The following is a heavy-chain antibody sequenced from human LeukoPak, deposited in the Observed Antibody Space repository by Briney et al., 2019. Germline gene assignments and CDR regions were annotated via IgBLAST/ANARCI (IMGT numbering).Heavy chain of an antibody. CDR2: IKQDGSEK. CDR1: GITVSTNY. CDR3: ARDMRDVLLWFGELFGDAFDI. Sequence: GGSLRLSCTASGITVSTNYMNWVRQAPGKGLEWVANIKQDGSEKYYVDSVKGRFTISRDNAKNSLYLQMNSLRAEDTAVYYCARDMRDVLLWFGELFGDAFDIWGQGTMVTVSS. J-gene: IGHJ3*02. D-gene: IGHD3-10*01. V-gene: IGHV3-7*01.